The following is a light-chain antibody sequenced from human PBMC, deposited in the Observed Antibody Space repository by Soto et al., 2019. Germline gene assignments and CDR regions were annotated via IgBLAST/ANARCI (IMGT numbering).Light chain of an antibody. V-gene: IGKV3-20*01. J-gene: IGKJ2*01. Sequence: EIVLTQSPGTLSLSPGERGTLSCRASQSVSSNYLAWYQQKPGLAPRLLIYGASSRATGIPDRFSGSGSGTDFTLTISRLEPEDFAVYYCQQYGNSPHTFGQGTKLEIK. CDR3: QQYGNSPHT. CDR2: GAS. CDR1: QSVSSNY.